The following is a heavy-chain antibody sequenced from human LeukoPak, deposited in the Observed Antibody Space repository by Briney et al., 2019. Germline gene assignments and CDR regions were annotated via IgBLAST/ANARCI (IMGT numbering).Heavy chain of an antibody. CDR3: ARMIIRAAAGSGSHDAFDI. D-gene: IGHD6-13*01. V-gene: IGHV1-69*02. CDR2: IIPILGIA. Sequence: ASVKVSCKVSGYSLSELSTHWVRQAPGQGLEWMGRIIPILGIANYAQKFQGRVTITADKSTSTAYMELSSLRSEDTAVYYCARMIIRAAAGSGSHDAFDIWGQGTMVTVSS. CDR1: GYSLSELS. J-gene: IGHJ3*02.